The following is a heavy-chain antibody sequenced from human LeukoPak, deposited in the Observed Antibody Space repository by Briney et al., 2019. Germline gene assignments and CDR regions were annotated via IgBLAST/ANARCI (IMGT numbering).Heavy chain of an antibody. J-gene: IGHJ4*02. Sequence: GASVKVSCKASGGTFSSYAISWVRQAPGHGLEWMGISNPSGDSTNYAQKFQGRVTMTRDTSTSTVYMDLSSLRSEDTAVYYCATYCSSTSCYIWGYYFDYWGQGTLVTVSS. CDR1: GGTFSSYA. CDR2: SNPSGDST. CDR3: ATYCSSTSCYIWGYYFDY. D-gene: IGHD2-2*01. V-gene: IGHV1-46*01.